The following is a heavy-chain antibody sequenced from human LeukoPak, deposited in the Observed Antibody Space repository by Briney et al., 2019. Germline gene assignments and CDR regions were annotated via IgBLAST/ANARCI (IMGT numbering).Heavy chain of an antibody. V-gene: IGHV5-51*01. CDR1: GYTFTNYW. CDR2: IYSGDSDP. Sequence: GESLKISCKGSGYTFTNYWIVWVRQMPGRGLECMGIIYSGDSDPRYSPSFQGQVTISADKSMTTAYLQWSSLKASDTAMYYCARRSGTYFGTTGYLYFFDYWGQGTLVTVSS. D-gene: IGHD3-22*01. CDR3: ARRSGTYFGTTGYLYFFDY. J-gene: IGHJ4*02.